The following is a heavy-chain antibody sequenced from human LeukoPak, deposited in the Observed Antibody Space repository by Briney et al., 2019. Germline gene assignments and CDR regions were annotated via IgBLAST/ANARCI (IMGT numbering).Heavy chain of an antibody. J-gene: IGHJ3*02. CDR1: GGSFSGYY. CDR2: INQSGST. V-gene: IGHV4-34*01. CDR3: ARVGYCSGGSCPGAFDI. Sequence: SETLSLTCAVYGGSFSGYYWSWIRQPPGKGLEWIGEINQSGSTNYNPSLKSRVTISVDTSKNQFSLKLSSVTAADTAVYYCARVGYCSGGSCPGAFDIWGQGTMVTVSS. D-gene: IGHD2-15*01.